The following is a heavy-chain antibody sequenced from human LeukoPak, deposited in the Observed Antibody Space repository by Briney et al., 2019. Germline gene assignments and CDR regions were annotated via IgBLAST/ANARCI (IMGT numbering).Heavy chain of an antibody. J-gene: IGHJ4*02. Sequence: GGSLRLSCAASGFTFSSYNMNWVRQAPGKGLEWVSSISTSSGYIYYADSVKGRFTISRDNAKNSLYLQMNSLRAEDTAVYYCARDQGSEYGGYGSDFDYWGQGTLVTVSS. CDR1: GFTFSSYN. CDR2: ISTSSGYI. CDR3: ARDQGSEYGGYGSDFDY. V-gene: IGHV3-21*01. D-gene: IGHD5-12*01.